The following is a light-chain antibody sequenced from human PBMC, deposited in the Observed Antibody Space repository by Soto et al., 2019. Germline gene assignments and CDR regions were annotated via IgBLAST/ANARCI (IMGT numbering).Light chain of an antibody. Sequence: EIVLTQSPGTLSLSPGERATLSYRASQSVSSNFLAWFQQQPGQAPRLLVYAASRRVTGIPDRFSGSGSGTDFTLTISRLEPEDFAVYFCQQYGGSPITFGQGTRLEIK. V-gene: IGKV3-20*01. CDR3: QQYGGSPIT. CDR2: AAS. J-gene: IGKJ5*01. CDR1: QSVSSNF.